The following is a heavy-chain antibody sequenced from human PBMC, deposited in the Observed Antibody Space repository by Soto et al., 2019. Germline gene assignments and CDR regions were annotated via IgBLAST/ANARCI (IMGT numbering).Heavy chain of an antibody. CDR1: GFAFTSYA. Sequence: PGGSLRLSCAASGFAFTSYAMSWVRQAPGKGLEWVSAISGSGDSTYYAVSVKGRFTISRDSSKNTLHLQMNSLRVEDTAVYYCAKGGGYSYGYVAGWGQGTLVTVS. CDR3: AKGGGYSYGYVAG. V-gene: IGHV3-23*01. D-gene: IGHD5-18*01. CDR2: ISGSGDST. J-gene: IGHJ4*02.